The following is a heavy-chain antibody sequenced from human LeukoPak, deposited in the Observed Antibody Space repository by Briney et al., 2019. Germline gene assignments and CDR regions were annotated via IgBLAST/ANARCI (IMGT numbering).Heavy chain of an antibody. CDR1: GGFISTYY. V-gene: IGHV4-59*12. CDR3: ARGSYAFDI. D-gene: IGHD6-19*01. Sequence: TSETLSLTCTVSGGFISTYYWSWIRQPPGKGLEWIGYIYYSGSTNYNPSLKSRVTISVDTSKNQFSLKLSSVTAADTAVYYCARGSYAFDIWGQGTMVTVSS. J-gene: IGHJ3*02. CDR2: IYYSGST.